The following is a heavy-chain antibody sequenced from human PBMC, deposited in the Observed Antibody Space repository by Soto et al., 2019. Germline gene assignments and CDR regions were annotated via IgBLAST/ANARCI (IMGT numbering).Heavy chain of an antibody. V-gene: IGHV3-30*03. J-gene: IGHJ6*02. CDR1: GFTFSTYA. D-gene: IGHD2-2*01. CDR3: ARVVPGAVYYDYGMDV. CDR2: LSYDGSNK. Sequence: QVQLVESGGGVVQPGRSLRLSCAASGFTFSTYAMHWVRQAPGKGLEWVAVLSYDGSNKYYADSVKGRFTISRDNSKNTLYLQMNSLRAEDTAVYYCARVVPGAVYYDYGMDVGGQGTTVTVSS.